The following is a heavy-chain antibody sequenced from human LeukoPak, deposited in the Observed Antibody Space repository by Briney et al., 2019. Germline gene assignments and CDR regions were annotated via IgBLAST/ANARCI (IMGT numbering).Heavy chain of an antibody. CDR3: ARHMPDCSSTSCYPPGWFDP. V-gene: IGHV4-39*01. Sequence: PSETLSLTCTVSGGSISSSSYYWGWIRQPPGKGLEWIGGIYYSGSTYYNPSLKSRVTISVDTSKNQFSLKLSSVTAADTAAYYCARHMPDCSSTSCYPPGWFDPWGQGTLVTVSS. CDR2: IYYSGST. J-gene: IGHJ5*02. D-gene: IGHD2-2*01. CDR1: GGSISSSSYY.